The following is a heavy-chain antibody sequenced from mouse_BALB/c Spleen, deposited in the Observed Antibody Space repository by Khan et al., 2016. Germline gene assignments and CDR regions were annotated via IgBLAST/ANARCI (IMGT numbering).Heavy chain of an antibody. V-gene: IGHV1-54*01. D-gene: IGHD2-1*01. CDR2: INPGSGGT. CDR3: AGCDGNYYAMDY. CDR1: GYAFTNYL. J-gene: IGHJ4*01. Sequence: QVQLQQSGAELVRPGTSVKVSCKASGYAFTNYLIEWVKQRPGQGLEWIGVINPGSGGTNYNETFKGKATLTADKSSSTAYMQLSSLTSDDYTVYFCAGCDGNYYAMDYWGQGTSVTVSS.